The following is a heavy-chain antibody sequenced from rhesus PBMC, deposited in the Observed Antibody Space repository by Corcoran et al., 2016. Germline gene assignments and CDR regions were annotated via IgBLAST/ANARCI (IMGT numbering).Heavy chain of an antibody. CDR1: GYSISSGYG. J-gene: IGHJ4*01. V-gene: IGHV4-122*02. Sequence: QLQLQESGPGLGKPSKPLSLTCAVSGYSISSGYGGSWIRPPPGKGLEWIGHLSYSGSTSYNHSPTSRVTISRDTSKNQVSRNLSSVTAADTAVYYCARRAAAVDYWGQGVLVTVSS. CDR3: ARRAAAVDY. CDR2: LSYSGST. D-gene: IGHD6-43*01.